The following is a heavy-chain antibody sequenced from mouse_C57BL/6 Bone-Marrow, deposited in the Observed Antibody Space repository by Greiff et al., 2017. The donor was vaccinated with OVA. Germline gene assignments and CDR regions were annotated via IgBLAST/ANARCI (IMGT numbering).Heavy chain of an antibody. CDR1: GFNIKDYY. J-gene: IGHJ3*01. Sequence: EVQLQQSGAELVRPGASVKLSCTASGFNIKDYYMHWVKQRPEQGLEWIGRIDPEDGDTEYAPKFQGKATMTADTSSNTAYLQLSSLPSEDTAVYYCTTGVITTVVEKRAWFAYWGQGTLVTVSA. D-gene: IGHD1-1*01. CDR3: TTGVITTVVEKRAWFAY. CDR2: IDPEDGDT. V-gene: IGHV14-1*01.